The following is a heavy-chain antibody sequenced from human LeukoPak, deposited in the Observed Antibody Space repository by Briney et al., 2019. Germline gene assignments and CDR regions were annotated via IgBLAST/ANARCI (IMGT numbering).Heavy chain of an antibody. CDR3: AREGIAARPEYYFDY. CDR2: IYSGGST. CDR1: GFTVSSNY. V-gene: IGHV3-53*01. Sequence: QSGGSLRLSCAASGFTVSSNYMSWVRQAPGKGLEWVSVIYSGGSTYYADSVKGRFTISRDNSKNTLYLQMNSLRAKDTAVYYCAREGIAARPEYYFDYWGQGTLVTVSS. J-gene: IGHJ4*02. D-gene: IGHD6-6*01.